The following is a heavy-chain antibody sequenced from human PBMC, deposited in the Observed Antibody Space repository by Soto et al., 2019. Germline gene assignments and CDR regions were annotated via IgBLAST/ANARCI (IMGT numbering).Heavy chain of an antibody. CDR2: IIPIFGTA. CDR1: EDTFRNYA. Sequence: ASVKVSCKASEDTFRNYAISWVRQAPGQGLEWMGGIIPIFGTANYAQKFQGRVTITADTSANTVYLELSSLRSEDTAVYCCARDLGYSYGYTAKYGMDVWGQGTTVTVSS. CDR3: ARDLGYSYGYTAKYGMDV. J-gene: IGHJ6*02. D-gene: IGHD5-18*01. V-gene: IGHV1-69*06.